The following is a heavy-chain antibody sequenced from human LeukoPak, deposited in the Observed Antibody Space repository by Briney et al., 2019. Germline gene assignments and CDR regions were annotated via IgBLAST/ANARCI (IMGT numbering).Heavy chain of an antibody. V-gene: IGHV3-9*01. Sequence: GGSLRLSCAASGFTFDDYAMRWVRQAPGKGLEWVSGISWNSGSIVYADSVKGRFTISRDNAKNSLYLQMNSLRAEDTALYYCAKDLSTAAGMGYDYWGQGTLVTVSS. D-gene: IGHD6-13*01. CDR3: AKDLSTAAGMGYDY. CDR1: GFTFDDYA. J-gene: IGHJ4*02. CDR2: ISWNSGSI.